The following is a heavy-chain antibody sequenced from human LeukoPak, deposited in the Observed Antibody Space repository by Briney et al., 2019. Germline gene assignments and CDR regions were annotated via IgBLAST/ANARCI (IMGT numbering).Heavy chain of an antibody. CDR3: VRLPAAAYGMDV. D-gene: IGHD2-2*01. CDR1: GFTFNTYS. V-gene: IGHV3-48*01. Sequence: GGSLRLSCAASGFTFNTYSMNWVRHAPGKGLEWVSYISSSSITIYYADSVKGRFTISRDNAKNSLYLQMDGLRAEDTAVYYCVRLPAAAYGMDVWGQGTTVTVSS. CDR2: ISSSSITI. J-gene: IGHJ6*02.